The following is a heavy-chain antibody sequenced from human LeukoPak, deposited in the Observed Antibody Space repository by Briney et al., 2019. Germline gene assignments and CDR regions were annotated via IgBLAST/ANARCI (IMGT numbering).Heavy chain of an antibody. CDR2: ISYDGSNK. V-gene: IGHV3-30*18. Sequence: PGGSLRLSCAASGFTFSSYGMHWVRQAPGKGLEWVAVISYDGSNKYYADSVKGRFTISRDNSKSTLYLQMNSLRAEDTAVYYCAKGSGHYDFWSGYYDYWGQGTLVTVSS. D-gene: IGHD3-3*01. CDR3: AKGSGHYDFWSGYYDY. CDR1: GFTFSSYG. J-gene: IGHJ4*02.